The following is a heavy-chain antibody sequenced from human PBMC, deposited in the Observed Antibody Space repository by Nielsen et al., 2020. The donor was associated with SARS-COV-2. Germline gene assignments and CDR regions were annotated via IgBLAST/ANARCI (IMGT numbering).Heavy chain of an antibody. D-gene: IGHD4-11*01. Sequence: LRLSCTVSGGSISSGGYYWSWIRQHPGKGLEWIGYIYYSGSTYYNPSLKSRVTISVDTSKNQFSLKLSSVTAADTAVYYCAGDYRRNYYYGMDVWGQGTTVTVS. CDR2: IYYSGST. V-gene: IGHV4-31*03. CDR1: GGSISSGGYY. CDR3: AGDYRRNYYYGMDV. J-gene: IGHJ6*02.